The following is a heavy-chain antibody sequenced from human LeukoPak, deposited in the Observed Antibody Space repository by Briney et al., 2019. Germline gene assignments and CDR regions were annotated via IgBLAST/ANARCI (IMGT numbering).Heavy chain of an antibody. CDR2: INPNSGGT. D-gene: IGHD6-13*01. CDR1: GYTFTSYY. V-gene: IGHV1-2*02. J-gene: IGHJ6*03. Sequence: GASVKVSCKASGYTFTSYYMHWVRQAPGQGLEWMGWINPNSGGTNYAQKFQGRVTMTRDTSISTAYMELSRVRSDDTAVYYCARALGVAAADYYMDVWGKGTTVTVSS. CDR3: ARALGVAAADYYMDV.